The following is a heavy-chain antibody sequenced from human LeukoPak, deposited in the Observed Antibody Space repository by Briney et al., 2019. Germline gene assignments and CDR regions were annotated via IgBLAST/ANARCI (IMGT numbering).Heavy chain of an antibody. D-gene: IGHD2-2*01. J-gene: IGHJ5*02. Sequence: SETLSLTCTVSGYSISSGYYWGWIRQPPGKGLEWIGSIYHSGSSYYNPSLKSRVTMLVDTSKNQFSLKLSSVTAADTAVYYCARRGICSSTSCYGNWFDPWGQGTLVTVSS. CDR1: GYSISSGYY. V-gene: IGHV4-38-2*02. CDR2: IYHSGSS. CDR3: ARRGICSSTSCYGNWFDP.